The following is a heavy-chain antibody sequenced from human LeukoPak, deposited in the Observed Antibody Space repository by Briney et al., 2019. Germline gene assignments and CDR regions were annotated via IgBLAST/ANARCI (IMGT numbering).Heavy chain of an antibody. CDR1: GFTFSSYE. Sequence: GGSLRLSCAASGFTFSSYEMNWVRQAPGKGLEWASYISSSGSTIYYADSVKGRFTISRDNAKNSLYLQMNSLRAEDTAVYYCARISYGMDVWGQGTTVTVSS. V-gene: IGHV3-48*03. CDR2: ISSSGSTI. CDR3: ARISYGMDV. J-gene: IGHJ6*02.